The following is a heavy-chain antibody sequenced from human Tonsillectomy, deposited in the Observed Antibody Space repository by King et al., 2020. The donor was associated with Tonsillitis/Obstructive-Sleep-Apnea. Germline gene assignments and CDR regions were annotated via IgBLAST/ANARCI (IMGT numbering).Heavy chain of an antibody. CDR1: GYSFTSYW. V-gene: IGHV5-51*01. CDR2: IYPGDSDT. Sequence: QLVQSGAEVKKPGESLKISCKGSGYSFTSYWIGWVRQMPGKGLEWMGIIYPGDSDTRYSPSFQGQVTISADKSISTAYLQWSSLKASDTAMYYWARHGGGYCSGGSCSYYYYYMDVWGKGTTVTVSS. CDR3: ARHGGGYCSGGSCSYYYYYMDV. D-gene: IGHD2-15*01. J-gene: IGHJ6*03.